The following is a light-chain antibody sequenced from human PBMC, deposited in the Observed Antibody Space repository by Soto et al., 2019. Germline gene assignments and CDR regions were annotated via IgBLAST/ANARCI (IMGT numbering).Light chain of an antibody. CDR2: GAS. CDR1: QSFSSNY. Sequence: EIVLTQSPGTLSLSPGERATLSCRASQSFSSNYLAWYQQKPGQAPRLLIYGASSRATSIPDRFSGSGSGTDFTLTISRLEPEDFAVYYCPQYDISRTFGQGTKVEIK. V-gene: IGKV3-20*01. CDR3: PQYDISRT. J-gene: IGKJ1*01.